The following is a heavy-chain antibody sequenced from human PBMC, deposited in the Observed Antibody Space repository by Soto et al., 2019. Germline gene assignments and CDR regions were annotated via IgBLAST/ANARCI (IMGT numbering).Heavy chain of an antibody. D-gene: IGHD6-13*01. CDR1: GGSIGNSY. Sequence: QVQLQESGPGLVKPSETLSLTCTVSGGSIGNSYWSWIRQSPGKGLEWIGYIYYSGSSNYNPSLKSRXXIXVXXSKNQFSLQLSAVTAADTAVYYCARHSSSWPIFDYWGQGTLVIVSS. V-gene: IGHV4-59*08. CDR3: ARHSSSWPIFDY. J-gene: IGHJ4*02. CDR2: IYYSGSS.